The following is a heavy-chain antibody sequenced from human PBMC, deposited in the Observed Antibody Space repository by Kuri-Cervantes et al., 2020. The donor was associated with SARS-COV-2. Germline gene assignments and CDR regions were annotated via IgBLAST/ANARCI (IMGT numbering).Heavy chain of an antibody. J-gene: IGHJ4*02. CDR1: GGSISSSSYY. D-gene: IGHD6-13*01. V-gene: IGHV4-39*01. CDR3: AALAAAGSVGY. Sequence: SETLSLTCTVSGGSISSSSYYWGWIRQPPGKGLEWIGSIYYSGSTYYNPSLKSRVTISVDTSKNQFSLKLSSVTAADTAVYYCAALAAAGSVGYWGQGTLVTVSS. CDR2: IYYSGST.